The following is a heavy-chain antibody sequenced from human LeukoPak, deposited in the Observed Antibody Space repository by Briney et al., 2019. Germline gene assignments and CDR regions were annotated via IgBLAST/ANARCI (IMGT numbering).Heavy chain of an antibody. CDR3: ARVGHWNDLDYYYYMDA. D-gene: IGHD1-1*01. Sequence: PGGSLRLSCAVSGFTFSSYSMNWVRQAPGKGLEWVSAISSGSSHINYADSVKGRFTISRDNVENSLYLQMNSLRAEHTAVYYCARVGHWNDLDYYYYMDAWGKGTTVTVSS. CDR2: ISSGSSHI. V-gene: IGHV3-21*01. J-gene: IGHJ6*03. CDR1: GFTFSSYS.